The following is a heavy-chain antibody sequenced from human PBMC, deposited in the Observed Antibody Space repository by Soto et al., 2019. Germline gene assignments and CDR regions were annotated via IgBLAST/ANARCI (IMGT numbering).Heavy chain of an antibody. D-gene: IGHD2-2*01. V-gene: IGHV3-48*03. J-gene: IGHJ2*01. CDR3: AREGCSRTNCGYFDL. CDR1: GFTFSSYE. Sequence: GGSLRLSCAASGFTFSSYEMNWVRQAPGKGLEWVSYIGSDGTTIYYADSVKGRFTISRDSAKNSLYLQLNSLRAEDTAVYYCAREGCSRTNCGYFDLWGRGTLLTVSS. CDR2: IGSDGTTI.